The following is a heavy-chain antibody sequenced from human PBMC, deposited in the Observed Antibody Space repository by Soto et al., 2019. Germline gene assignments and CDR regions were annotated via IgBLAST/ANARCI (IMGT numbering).Heavy chain of an antibody. CDR1: GGSFSGYY. Sequence: SETLSLTCAVYGGSFSGYYWSWIRQPPGKGLEWIGEINHSGSTNYNPSLKSRVTISVDTSKNQFSLKLSSVTAADTAVYYCARKGSYYAFWRGYYFGGGMDVWGQGTTVTVSS. J-gene: IGHJ6*02. CDR2: INHSGST. D-gene: IGHD3-3*01. V-gene: IGHV4-34*01. CDR3: ARKGSYYAFWRGYYFGGGMDV.